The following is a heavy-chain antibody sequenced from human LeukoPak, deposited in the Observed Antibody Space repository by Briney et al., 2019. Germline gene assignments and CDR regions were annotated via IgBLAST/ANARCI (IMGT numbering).Heavy chain of an antibody. D-gene: IGHD1-1*01. V-gene: IGHV4-59*12. Sequence: SETLSLTCTVSGGSISNYYWNWIRQPPGKGLEWIGYIYYSGSANYNPSLKSRVTMSIDTSKKQFSLNLNSVTAADTAVYYCARVRDWNDVLVFDYWGQGTLVTVSS. CDR2: IYYSGSA. CDR1: GGSISNYY. J-gene: IGHJ4*02. CDR3: ARVRDWNDVLVFDY.